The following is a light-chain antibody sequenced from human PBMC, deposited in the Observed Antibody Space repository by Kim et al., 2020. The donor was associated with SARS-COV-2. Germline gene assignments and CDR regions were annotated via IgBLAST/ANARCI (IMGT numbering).Light chain of an antibody. Sequence: YELTQPPSVSVSPGQTASITCSGDKLGDKYACWYQQKPGQSPVLVIYQDSKRPSGIPERFSGSNSGNTATLTISGTHAMADADYYSQAWDSSVVFGGGT. CDR3: QAWDSSVV. V-gene: IGLV3-1*01. CDR1: KLGDKY. J-gene: IGLJ2*01. CDR2: QDS.